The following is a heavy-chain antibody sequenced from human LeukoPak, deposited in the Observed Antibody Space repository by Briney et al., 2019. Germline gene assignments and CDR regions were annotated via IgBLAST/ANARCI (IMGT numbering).Heavy chain of an antibody. D-gene: IGHD6-19*01. CDR3: AREKQWLVRNDYYYGMDV. J-gene: IGHJ6*02. CDR2: ISAYNGNT. CDR1: GYTFTSYG. Sequence: ASVKVSCKASGYTFTSYGISWVRQAPGQGLEWMGWISAYNGNTNYAQKLQGRVTMTTDTSTSTAYMELSRLRSDDTAVYYCAREKQWLVRNDYYYGMDVWGQGTTVTVSS. V-gene: IGHV1-18*01.